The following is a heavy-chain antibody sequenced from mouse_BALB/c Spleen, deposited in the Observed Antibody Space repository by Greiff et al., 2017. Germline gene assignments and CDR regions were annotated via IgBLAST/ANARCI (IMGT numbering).Heavy chain of an antibody. CDR1: GYTFTDYE. D-gene: IGHD2-4*01. J-gene: IGHJ4*01. V-gene: IGHV1-15*01. Sequence: VQRVESGAELVRPGASVTLSCKASGYTFTDYEMHWVKQTPVHGLEWIGAIDPETGGTAYNQKFKGKATLTADKSSSTAYMELRSLTSEDSAVYYCTRRAGSTMITTYAMDYWGQGTSVTVSS. CDR2: IDPETGGT. CDR3: TRRAGSTMITTYAMDY.